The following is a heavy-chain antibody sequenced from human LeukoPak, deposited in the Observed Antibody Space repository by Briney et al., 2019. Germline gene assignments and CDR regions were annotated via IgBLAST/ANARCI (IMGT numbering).Heavy chain of an antibody. D-gene: IGHD6-13*01. CDR2: IYYSGST. V-gene: IGHV4-39*06. CDR1: GASISSRSYY. CDR3: ARVVSSNWYEYRGYFDY. Sequence: SETLSLTCTVSGASISSRSYYWGWLRQPPGKGLEWIGSIYYSGSTYYHPTLNRPVPISVDTSKNLFTRKLSSVTAAETAVYYCARVVSSNWYEYRGYFDYWGQGSLVTVSS. J-gene: IGHJ4*02.